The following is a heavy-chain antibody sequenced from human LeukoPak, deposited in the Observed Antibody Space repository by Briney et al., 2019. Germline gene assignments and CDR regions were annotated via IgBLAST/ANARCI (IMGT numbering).Heavy chain of an antibody. J-gene: IGHJ5*02. V-gene: IGHV1-69*06. CDR3: ARDRTTGYSSSWYVGWFDP. CDR1: GGTFSSYA. Sequence: GASVKVSCKASGGTFSSYAISWVRRAPGQGLEWMGGIIPIFGTANYAQKFQGRVTITADKSTSTAYMELSSLRSEDTAVYYCARDRTTGYSSSWYVGWFDPWGQGTLVTVSS. D-gene: IGHD6-13*01. CDR2: IIPIFGTA.